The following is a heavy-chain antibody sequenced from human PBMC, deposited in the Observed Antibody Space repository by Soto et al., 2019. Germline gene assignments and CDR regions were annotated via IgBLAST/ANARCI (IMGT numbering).Heavy chain of an antibody. V-gene: IGHV4-39*01. CDR2: IYYNGDT. CDR3: ARRHMENWNQGHTFKL. D-gene: IGHD1-1*01. CDR1: GGSVRRGNYF. Sequence: QLQLQESGPGLVKPAETLSLKCAVSGGSVRRGNYFWGWIRQPPGNRLEWIGMIYYNGDTCYSPSPKCRVTMSLDRAQNQFSLRLTSVTAADTAGYYWARRHMENWNQGHTFKLWGQGTLVTVSS. J-gene: IGHJ3*01.